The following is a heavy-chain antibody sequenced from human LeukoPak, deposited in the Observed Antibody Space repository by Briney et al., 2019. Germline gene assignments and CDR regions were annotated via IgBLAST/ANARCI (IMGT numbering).Heavy chain of an antibody. CDR1: GVSISSSEW. D-gene: IGHD3-9*01. CDR3: GKTDIYFNPIDY. J-gene: IGHJ4*02. V-gene: IGHV4-4*02. Sequence: SETLSLTCAVSGVSISSSEWWIWVRQPPGQGLERIGEIHRAGRTRYNPSLKSRVTISMDYTKNQFSLKLTSVTAADTAIYYCGKTDIYFNPIDYWGPGSLVTVSS. CDR2: IHRAGRT.